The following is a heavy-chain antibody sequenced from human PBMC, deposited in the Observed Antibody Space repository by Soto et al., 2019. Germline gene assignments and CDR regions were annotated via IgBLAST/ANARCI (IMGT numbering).Heavy chain of an antibody. D-gene: IGHD3-22*01. V-gene: IGHV4-39*01. CDR3: ARLFGYYDSSGYLGDAFDY. Sequence: QLQLQESGPGLVKPSETLSLTCTVSGGSISSSSYYWGWIRQPPGKGLEWIGSIYYSGSTYYNPSLKGRVTISVDTSKNQFSLKRSSVTAADTAVYYCARLFGYYDSSGYLGDAFDYWGQGTLVTVSS. CDR2: IYYSGST. J-gene: IGHJ4*02. CDR1: GGSISSSSYY.